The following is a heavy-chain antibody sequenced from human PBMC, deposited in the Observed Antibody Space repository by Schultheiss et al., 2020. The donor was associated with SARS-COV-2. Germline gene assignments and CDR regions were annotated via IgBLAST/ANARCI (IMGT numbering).Heavy chain of an antibody. CDR3: ARDPTQRITIFGVVIIGPFDY. D-gene: IGHD3-3*01. CDR2: ISYDGSNK. CDR1: GFTFSNAW. Sequence: GGSLRLSCAASGFTFSNAWMNWVRQAPGKGLEWVAVISYDGSNKYYADSVKGRFTISRDNSKNTLYLQMNSLRAEDTAVYYCARDPTQRITIFGVVIIGPFDYWGQGTLVTVSS. J-gene: IGHJ4*02. V-gene: IGHV3-30*03.